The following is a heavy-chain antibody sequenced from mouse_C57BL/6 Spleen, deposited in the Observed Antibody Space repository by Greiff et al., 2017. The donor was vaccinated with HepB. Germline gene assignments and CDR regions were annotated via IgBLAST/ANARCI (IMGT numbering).Heavy chain of an antibody. J-gene: IGHJ1*03. V-gene: IGHV1-64*01. D-gene: IGHD1-1*01. Sequence: VQLQQPGAELVKPGASVKLSCKASGYTFTSYWMHWVKQRPGQGLEWIGMIHPNSGSTNYNEKFKSKATLTVDKSSSTAYMQLSSLTSEDSAVYYCARRGALWGYFDVWGTGTTVTVSS. CDR3: ARRGALWGYFDV. CDR2: IHPNSGST. CDR1: GYTFTSYW.